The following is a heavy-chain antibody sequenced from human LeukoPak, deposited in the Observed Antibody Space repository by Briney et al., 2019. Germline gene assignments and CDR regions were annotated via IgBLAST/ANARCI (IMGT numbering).Heavy chain of an antibody. Sequence: GESLKTPCKVSGYSFSTQWIGWVRQMPGKGLEWMGIIYTGDSDDRYSPSFQGQVTISADKSISTAYLQWSSLKASDTAMYYCTLRSGIDDAYDIWGQGTLVTVSS. V-gene: IGHV5-51*01. J-gene: IGHJ3*02. CDR1: GYSFSTQW. D-gene: IGHD1-26*01. CDR2: IYTGDSDD. CDR3: TLRSGIDDAYDI.